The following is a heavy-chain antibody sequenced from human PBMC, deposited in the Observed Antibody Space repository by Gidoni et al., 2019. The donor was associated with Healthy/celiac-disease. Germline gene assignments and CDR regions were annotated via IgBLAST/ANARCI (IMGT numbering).Heavy chain of an antibody. J-gene: IGHJ4*02. CDR3: AKAPVVVVAAEYYFDY. CDR2: ISGSGGST. D-gene: IGHD2-15*01. CDR1: GFTFSRYA. Sequence: EVQLLESGGGLVQPGGSLRLSCAASGFTFSRYAMSWVRQAPGKGLEWVSAISGSGGSTYYADSVKGRFTISRDNSKNTLYLQMNSLRAEDTAVYYCAKAPVVVVAAEYYFDYWGQGTLVTVSS. V-gene: IGHV3-23*01.